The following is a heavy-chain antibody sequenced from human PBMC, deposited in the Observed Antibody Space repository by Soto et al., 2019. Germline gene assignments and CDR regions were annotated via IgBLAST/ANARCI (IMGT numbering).Heavy chain of an antibody. J-gene: IGHJ6*02. V-gene: IGHV3-33*01. CDR1: GFTFSSYG. Sequence: GGSLRLCCEAFGFTFSSYGMHWVSKAAGKGLAWVAVIWYDGSNKYYADSVKGRFTISRDNSKNTLYLQMNSLRAEDTGVYYCARDLDGEENYYYSYYGMDVWGQGTTVTVSS. CDR3: ARDLDGEENYYYSYYGMDV. D-gene: IGHD4-17*01. CDR2: IWYDGSNK.